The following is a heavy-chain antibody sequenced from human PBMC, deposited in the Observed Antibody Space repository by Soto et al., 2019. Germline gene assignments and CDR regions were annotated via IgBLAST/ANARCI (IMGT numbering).Heavy chain of an antibody. Sequence: SETLSLTCTVSGGSISSYYWSGIRQPPGKGLEWIGYIYYSGSTNYNPSLKSRVTISVDTSKNQFSLKLSSVTAADTAVYYCAGPRNYYFDYWGQGTLVTVSS. CDR3: AGPRNYYFDY. CDR1: GGSISSYY. J-gene: IGHJ4*02. D-gene: IGHD1-7*01. V-gene: IGHV4-59*08. CDR2: IYYSGST.